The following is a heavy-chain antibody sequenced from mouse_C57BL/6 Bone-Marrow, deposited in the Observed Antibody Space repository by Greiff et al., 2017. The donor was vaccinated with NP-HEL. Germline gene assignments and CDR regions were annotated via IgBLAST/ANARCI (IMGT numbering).Heavy chain of an antibody. CDR1: GFTFSDYY. J-gene: IGHJ2*01. Sequence: DVMLVESGGGLVQPGGSLKLSCAASGFTFSDYYMYWVRQTPEKRLEWVAYISNGGGSTYYPDTVKGRFTISRDNAKNTLYLQMSRLKSEDTAMYYCARQGITTVVALDYWGQGTTLTVSS. CDR2: ISNGGGST. V-gene: IGHV5-12*01. D-gene: IGHD1-1*01. CDR3: ARQGITTVVALDY.